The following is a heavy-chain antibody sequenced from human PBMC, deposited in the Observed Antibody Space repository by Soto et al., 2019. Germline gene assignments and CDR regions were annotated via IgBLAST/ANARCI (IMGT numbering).Heavy chain of an antibody. CDR2: IWYDGSND. J-gene: IGHJ5*01. V-gene: IGHV3-33*01. CDR1: GYMFSKYG. D-gene: IGHD3-10*01. CDR3: GRARVANWVDS. Sequence: QVQLVESGGGVVQPGRSLRLSCEGSGYMFSKYGMNWVRQAPGKGLEWVALIWYDGSNDFYADSVKGRFTISKDNSKNTVYLQMDSLRVDDTAIYYCGRARVANWVDSWGQGTLVTVSS.